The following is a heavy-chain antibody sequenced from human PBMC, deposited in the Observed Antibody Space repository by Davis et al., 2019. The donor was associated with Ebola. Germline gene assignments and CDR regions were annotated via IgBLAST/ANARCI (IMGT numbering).Heavy chain of an antibody. J-gene: IGHJ5*02. CDR3: ARDPTNYGSEDYFARNHFDP. V-gene: IGHV3-74*01. Sequence: PGGSLRLSCAASGFTFSSFWMHWVRQAPGKGLVWVSRINSDGSSTTYADSVKGRFTVSSDISKNTLYLQMNSLRAEDTAVYYCARDPTNYGSEDYFARNHFDPWGQGTLVTVSS. CDR1: GFTFSSFW. D-gene: IGHD3-10*01. CDR2: INSDGSST.